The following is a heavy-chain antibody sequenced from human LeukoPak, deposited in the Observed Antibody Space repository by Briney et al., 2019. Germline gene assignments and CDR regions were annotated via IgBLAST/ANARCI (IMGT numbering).Heavy chain of an antibody. Sequence: SVKVSCKTSGGTFNNSAISWVRQAPGQGLEWLGGIMPLFGTAGYAQKFQGRVTITKDESTRTVYLELTSLTSDDTAVYYCARIGLRFLEWLSPQMYYFDYWGQGTLVTVSS. CDR2: IMPLFGTA. J-gene: IGHJ4*02. CDR3: ARIGLRFLEWLSPQMYYFDY. CDR1: GGTFNNSA. D-gene: IGHD3-3*01. V-gene: IGHV1-69*05.